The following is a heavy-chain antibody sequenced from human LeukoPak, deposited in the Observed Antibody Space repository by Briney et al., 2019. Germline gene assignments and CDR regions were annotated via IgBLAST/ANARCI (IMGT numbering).Heavy chain of an antibody. J-gene: IGHJ4*02. CDR3: ARGPSVRYFDWLLSQPRLVDY. V-gene: IGHV1-2*02. D-gene: IGHD3-9*01. Sequence: ASVKVSCKASGYTFTGYYMHWVRQAPGQGPEWMGWINPNSGGTNYAQKLQGRVTMTRDTSISTAYMELSSLRSDDTAVYYCARGPSVRYFDWLLSQPRLVDYWGQGTLVTVSS. CDR1: GYTFTGYY. CDR2: INPNSGGT.